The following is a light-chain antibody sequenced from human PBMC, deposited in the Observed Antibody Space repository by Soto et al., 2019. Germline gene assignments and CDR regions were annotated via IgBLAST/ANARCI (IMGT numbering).Light chain of an antibody. J-gene: IGKJ1*01. CDR1: QSVSSSY. Sequence: EIVLTQSPGTLSLSPGERATLSCRASQSVSSSYLAWYQQKPGQAPRLLIYDASSRATGIPDRFSGSGSGTDFTLTISRLEPEDFAVYYFHQDGSSPRTFGQGTKVEIK. CDR3: HQDGSSPRT. V-gene: IGKV3-20*01. CDR2: DAS.